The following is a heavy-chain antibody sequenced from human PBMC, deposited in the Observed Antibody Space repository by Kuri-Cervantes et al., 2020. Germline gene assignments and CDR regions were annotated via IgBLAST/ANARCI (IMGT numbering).Heavy chain of an antibody. Sequence: SGPTLVKPTQTLTLTCTFSGFSLSTSGMRVSWIRQPPGKALEWLARIDWDNDKFYSTSLKTRLTISKDTSKNQVVLTMTNMDPVDTATYFCARNPIPLNSGYDYWGQGTLVTVSS. D-gene: IGHD5-12*01. CDR3: ARNPIPLNSGYDY. CDR1: GFSLSTSGMR. J-gene: IGHJ4*02. CDR2: IDWDNDK. V-gene: IGHV2-70*04.